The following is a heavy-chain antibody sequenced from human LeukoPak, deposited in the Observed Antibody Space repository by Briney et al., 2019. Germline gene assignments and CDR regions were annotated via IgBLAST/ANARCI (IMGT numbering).Heavy chain of an antibody. CDR1: GFTVSSNY. CDR2: IYSGGST. J-gene: IGHJ3*02. V-gene: IGHV3-53*01. D-gene: IGHD3-22*01. CDR3: ARELISSGYVDAFDI. Sequence: GGSLRLSCAASGFTVSSNYMSWVRQAPGKGLEWVSVIYSGGSTYYADSVKGRFTISRDNSKNTLYLQMNSLRAEDTAVYYYARELISSGYVDAFDIWGQGTMVTVSS.